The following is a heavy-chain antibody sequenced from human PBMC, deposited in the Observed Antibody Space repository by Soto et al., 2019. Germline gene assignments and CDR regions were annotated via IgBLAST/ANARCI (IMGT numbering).Heavy chain of an antibody. D-gene: IGHD5-12*01. J-gene: IGHJ5*02. V-gene: IGHV4-34*01. CDR1: GGSFSGYY. CDR3: ATLGYSDSTMWFFAS. Sequence: PSETLSLTCAVYGGSFSGYYWTWIRQPPGTGLEWIGEINHSGSTNYSPSFQGQVTISVDNSITTAYLQWTSLKASDSAIYYCATLGYSDSTMWFFASWGQGTLVTVSS. CDR2: INHSGST.